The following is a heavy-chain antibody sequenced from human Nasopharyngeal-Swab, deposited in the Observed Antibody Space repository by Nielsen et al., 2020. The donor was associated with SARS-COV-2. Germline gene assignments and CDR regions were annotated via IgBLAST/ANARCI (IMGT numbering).Heavy chain of an antibody. CDR3: ARETRTWIQLWSHAFDI. V-gene: IGHV3-7*01. CDR2: IKQDGSEK. D-gene: IGHD5-18*01. CDR1: EFTFSSYW. Sequence: GGSLRLSCAASEFTFSSYWMSWVRQAPGKGLEWVANIKQDGSEKYYVDSVKGRFTVSRDNAKNSLYLQMNGLRAEATAVYYCARETRTWIQLWSHAFDIWGQGTMVTVSS. J-gene: IGHJ3*02.